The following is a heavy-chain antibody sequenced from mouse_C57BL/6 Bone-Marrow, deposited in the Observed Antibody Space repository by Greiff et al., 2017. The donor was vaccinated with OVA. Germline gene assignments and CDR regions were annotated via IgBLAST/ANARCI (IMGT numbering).Heavy chain of an antibody. CDR1: GYTFTSYG. CDR3: ARLGETAQATSWFAY. Sequence: QVQLQQSGAELARPGASVKLSCKASGYTFTSYGISWVKQRTGQGLEWIGEIYPRSGNTYYNEKFKGKATLTADKSSSTAYMELRSLTSEDSAFYFCARLGETAQATSWFAYWGQGTLVTVSA. CDR2: IYPRSGNT. J-gene: IGHJ3*01. D-gene: IGHD3-2*02. V-gene: IGHV1-81*01.